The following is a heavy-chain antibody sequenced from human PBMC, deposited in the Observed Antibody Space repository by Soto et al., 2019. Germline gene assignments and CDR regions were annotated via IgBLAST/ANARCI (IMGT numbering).Heavy chain of an antibody. CDR1: GGSISSDGYY. Sequence: QVQLQESGPGLVKPSQTLSLTCTISGGSISSDGYYWSWIRQHPGKGLEWIGSIYYSGSTYYKPSLKRRVTISVDPSKNQFSLKPSSVPGADTAVYYCTRGVLHWGQGTLVTVSS. J-gene: IGHJ4*02. CDR2: IYYSGST. V-gene: IGHV4-31*03. CDR3: TRGVLH. D-gene: IGHD3-16*01.